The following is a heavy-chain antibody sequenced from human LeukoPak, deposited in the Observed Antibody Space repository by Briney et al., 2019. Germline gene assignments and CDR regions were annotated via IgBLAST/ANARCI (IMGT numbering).Heavy chain of an antibody. CDR1: GFTFGDYG. CDR2: ISWNGGST. D-gene: IGHD2-2*01. CDR3: ARDAYCSSTSCKEYFDL. Sequence: GGSLKLSCAASGFTFGDYGMSWVRQAPGKGLEWVSGISWNGGSTGYVDSVKGRFTIPRDNAKNSLYLQMNNLRAEDPAVYYCARDAYCSSTSCKEYFDLWGRGTLVTVSS. V-gene: IGHV3-20*04. J-gene: IGHJ2*01.